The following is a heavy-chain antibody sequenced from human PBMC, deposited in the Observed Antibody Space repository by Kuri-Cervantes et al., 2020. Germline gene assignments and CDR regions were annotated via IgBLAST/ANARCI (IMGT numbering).Heavy chain of an antibody. CDR3: AADGYSSGWYGY. D-gene: IGHD6-19*01. J-gene: IGHJ4*02. V-gene: IGHV1-8*01. CDR2: MNPNSGNT. Sequence: ASVKVSCKASGYTFTSYDINWVRQATGQGLEWMGWMNPNSGNTGYAQKFQGRDTMTRNTSISTAYMELSSLRSEDTAVYYCAADGYSSGWYGYWGQGTLVTVSS. CDR1: GYTFTSYD.